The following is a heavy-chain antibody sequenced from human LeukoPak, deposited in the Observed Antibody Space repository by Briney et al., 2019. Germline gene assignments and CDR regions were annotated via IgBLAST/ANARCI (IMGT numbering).Heavy chain of an antibody. Sequence: SETLSLTCTVSGYSISSGYYWGWIRQPPGKGLEWIGSMYHSGSTYYNPSLKSRVTISIDTSKNQFSLKLSSVTAADTAVYYCATTGYSSGWYEDYYYYYHLDVWGKGTTVTVSS. CDR3: ATTGYSSGWYEDYYYYYHLDV. CDR1: GYSISSGYY. J-gene: IGHJ6*03. D-gene: IGHD6-19*01. V-gene: IGHV4-38-2*02. CDR2: MYHSGST.